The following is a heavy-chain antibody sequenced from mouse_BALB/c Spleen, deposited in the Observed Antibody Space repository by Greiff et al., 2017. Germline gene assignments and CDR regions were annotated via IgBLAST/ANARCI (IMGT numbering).Heavy chain of an antibody. J-gene: IGHJ4*01. Sequence: DVMLVESGGGLVQPGGSLRLSCATSGFTFTDYYMSWVRQPPGKALEWLGFIRNKANGYTTEYSASVKGRFTISRDNSQSILYLQMNTLGAEDSATYYCARDYGPYYAMDYWGQGTSVTVSS. D-gene: IGHD1-1*02. CDR3: ARDYGPYYAMDY. CDR2: IRNKANGYTT. CDR1: GFTFTDYY. V-gene: IGHV7-3*02.